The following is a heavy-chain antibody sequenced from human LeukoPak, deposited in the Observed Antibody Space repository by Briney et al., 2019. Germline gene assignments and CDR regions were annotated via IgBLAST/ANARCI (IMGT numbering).Heavy chain of an antibody. CDR2: INQDGSEK. J-gene: IGHJ4*02. Sequence: GGSLRLSCAASGFTFSSHWMSWVRQTPGKGLEWVAHINQDGSEKYYVDSVKGRFTISRDNAKNSLHLQMNSLRAEDTAVYYCARDKVTYWGQGTLVTVSS. CDR3: ARDKVTY. V-gene: IGHV3-7*01. CDR1: GFTFSSHW.